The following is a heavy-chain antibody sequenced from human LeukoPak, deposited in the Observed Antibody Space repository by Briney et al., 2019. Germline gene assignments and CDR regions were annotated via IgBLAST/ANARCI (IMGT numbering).Heavy chain of an antibody. J-gene: IGHJ1*01. D-gene: IGHD1-26*01. Sequence: SETLSLTCTVSGGSISSSSYYWGWIRQPPGKGLEWIGSMYSSGSTYYNPSLKSRANILVDTSKNQFSLKLSSVTPADTAVYYCARGGSYTMVKNHLGQGTLVTVSS. V-gene: IGHV4-39*07. CDR3: ARGGSYTMVKNH. CDR2: MYSSGST. CDR1: GGSISSSSYY.